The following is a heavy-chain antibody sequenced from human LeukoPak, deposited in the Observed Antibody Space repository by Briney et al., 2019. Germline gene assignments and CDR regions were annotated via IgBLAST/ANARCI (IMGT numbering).Heavy chain of an antibody. CDR1: RYTFTSYY. CDR2: INPSIGST. CDR3: ARRAGAYSHPYDY. D-gene: IGHD4/OR15-4a*01. Sequence: ASVKVSCKASRYTFTSYYIHWVRQAPGQGLEWMGIINPSIGSTIYSQKFQGRVTMTRDTSTGTVYMELSSLKSEDTAVYYCARRAGAYSHPYDYWGQGTLVTVSS. V-gene: IGHV1-46*01. J-gene: IGHJ4*02.